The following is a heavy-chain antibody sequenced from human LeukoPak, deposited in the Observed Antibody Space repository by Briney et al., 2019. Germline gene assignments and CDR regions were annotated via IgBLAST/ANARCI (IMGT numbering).Heavy chain of an antibody. V-gene: IGHV4-4*07. D-gene: IGHD5-18*01. CDR1: GGSISSYY. J-gene: IGHJ4*02. CDR3: AKGGGGGYSYGYGQLDY. Sequence: SETLSLTCTVSGGSISSYYWSWIRQPAGKGLEWIGRIYTSGSTNYNPSLKSRVTMSVDTSKNQFSLKLSSVTTADTAMYYCAKGGGGGYSYGYGQLDYWGQGTLVTVSS. CDR2: IYTSGST.